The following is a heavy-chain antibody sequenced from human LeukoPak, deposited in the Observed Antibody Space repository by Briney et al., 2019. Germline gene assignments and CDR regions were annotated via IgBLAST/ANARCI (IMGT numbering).Heavy chain of an antibody. CDR1: GFTFSSNG. CDR3: AKKYCGGDCYLDGFDY. J-gene: IGHJ4*02. D-gene: IGHD2-21*02. CDR2: ISYDGSNK. Sequence: GRSLRLSCAASGFTFSSNGMHWVRQAPGKGLEWVAVISYDGSNKYYADSVKGRFTISRDNSKNTLYLQMNSLRAEDTAVYYCAKKYCGGDCYLDGFDYWGQGTLVTVSS. V-gene: IGHV3-30*18.